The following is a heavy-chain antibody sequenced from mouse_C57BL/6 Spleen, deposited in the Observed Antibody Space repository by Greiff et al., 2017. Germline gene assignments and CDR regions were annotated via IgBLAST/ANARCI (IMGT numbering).Heavy chain of an antibody. V-gene: IGHV1-43*01. D-gene: IGHD2-4*01. CDR1: GYSFTGYY. J-gene: IGHJ3*01. CDR2: INPSTGGT. CDR3: ASGIYYDYGWLAY. Sequence: EVKLQESGPELVKPGASVKISCKASGYSFTGYYMHWVKQSSEKSLEWIGEINPSTGGTSYNQKFKGKATLTVDKSSSTAYMQLKSLTSEDSAVYYCASGIYYDYGWLAYWGQGTLVTVSA.